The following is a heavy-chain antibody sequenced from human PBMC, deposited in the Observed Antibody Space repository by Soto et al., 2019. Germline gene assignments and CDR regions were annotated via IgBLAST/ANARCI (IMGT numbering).Heavy chain of an antibody. CDR2: IIPIFGTA. CDR1: GGTFSSYA. CDR3: ARSPYSGYDYFYYYYGMDV. Sequence: QVQLVQSGAEVKKPGSSVKVSCKASGGTFSSYAISWVRQAPGQGLEWMGGIIPIFGTANYAQKFQGRVTITADESTSTAYMELSSLRSEDTAVYYCARSPYSGYDYFYYYYGMDVWGQGTTVTDSS. V-gene: IGHV1-69*12. J-gene: IGHJ6*02. D-gene: IGHD5-12*01.